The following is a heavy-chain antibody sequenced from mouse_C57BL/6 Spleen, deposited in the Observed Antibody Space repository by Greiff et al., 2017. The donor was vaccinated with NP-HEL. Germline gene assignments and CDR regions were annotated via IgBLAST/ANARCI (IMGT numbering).Heavy chain of an antibody. Sequence: QVQLKQPGAELVRPGSSVKLSCKASGYTFTSYWMHWVKQRPIQGLEWIGNIDPSDSETHYNQKFKDKATLTVDKSSSTAYMQLSSLTSEDSAVYYCARHYGSGDWYFDVWGTGTTVTVSS. CDR2: IDPSDSET. CDR1: GYTFTSYW. V-gene: IGHV1-52*01. CDR3: ARHYGSGDWYFDV. J-gene: IGHJ1*03. D-gene: IGHD1-1*01.